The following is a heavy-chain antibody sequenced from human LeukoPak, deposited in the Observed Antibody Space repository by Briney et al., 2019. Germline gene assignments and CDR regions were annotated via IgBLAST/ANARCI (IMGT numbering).Heavy chain of an antibody. CDR3: ARDLAGPPQEAFDI. CDR2: IKQDGSEK. Sequence: GGSLRLSCAASGLTFSSYWMSWVRQAPGKGLEWVANIKQDGSEKHYVDSVTGRFTIPRDNTKTSLYLQMNSLRADDTAVYYCARDLAGPPQEAFDIWGQGTMVTVSS. J-gene: IGHJ3*02. V-gene: IGHV3-7*01. CDR1: GLTFSSYW.